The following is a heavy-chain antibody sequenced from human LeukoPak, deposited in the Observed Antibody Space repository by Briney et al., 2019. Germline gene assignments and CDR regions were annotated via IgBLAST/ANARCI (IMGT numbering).Heavy chain of an antibody. CDR3: ARVDGLQWLPFDY. CDR2: MNPNSGNT. J-gene: IGHJ4*02. V-gene: IGHV1-8*01. CDR1: GYTFTSYD. Sequence: GASVKVSCKASGYTFTSYDINWVRQATGQGLEWMGWMNPNSGNTGYAQKFQGRVTMTRDTSISTAYMELSRLRSDDTAVYYCARVDGLQWLPFDYWGQGTLVTVSS. D-gene: IGHD6-19*01.